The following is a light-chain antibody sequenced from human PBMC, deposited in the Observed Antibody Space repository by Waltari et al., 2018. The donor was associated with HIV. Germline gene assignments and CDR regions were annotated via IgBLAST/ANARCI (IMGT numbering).Light chain of an antibody. CDR1: QSVLYSSNNKNH. Sequence: DLEMIQSPDSLAVSLGERATINCKSSQSVLYSSNNKNHLAWYQQRPGQPPKLLIYWASTRESGVPDRFRGSGSGTDFTLTISSLQAEDVAVYYCQQYYSTPYTFGQGTKLEIK. J-gene: IGKJ2*01. CDR3: QQYYSTPYT. V-gene: IGKV4-1*01. CDR2: WAS.